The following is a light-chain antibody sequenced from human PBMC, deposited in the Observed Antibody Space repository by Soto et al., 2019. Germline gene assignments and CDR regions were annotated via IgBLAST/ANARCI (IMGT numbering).Light chain of an antibody. CDR3: CSYTSSSTHV. J-gene: IGLJ1*01. CDR2: DVN. CDR1: SISVGGYNF. Sequence: QCALTQPASVSGSPGQSITISCTGTSISVGGYNFVSWYQQHPGKVPKLMIFDVNRRPSGVSDRFSGSKSGNTASLTISGLQAEDEGDYYCCSYTSSSTHVFGSGTKLTVL. V-gene: IGLV2-14*03.